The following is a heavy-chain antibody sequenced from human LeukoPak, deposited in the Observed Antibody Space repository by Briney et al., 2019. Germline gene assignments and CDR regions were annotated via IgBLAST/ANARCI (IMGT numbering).Heavy chain of an antibody. CDR2: IYYSGST. CDR3: ARCTNSGYDPRGNGMDV. D-gene: IGHD5-12*01. Sequence: PSETLSLTCTVSGGSISSSSYYCGWIRQPPGKGLEWIGSIYYSGSTYYNPSLKSRVTISVDTSKNQFSLKLSSVTAADTAVYYCARCTNSGYDPRGNGMDVWGQGTTVTVSS. J-gene: IGHJ6*02. CDR1: GGSISSSSYY. V-gene: IGHV4-39*01.